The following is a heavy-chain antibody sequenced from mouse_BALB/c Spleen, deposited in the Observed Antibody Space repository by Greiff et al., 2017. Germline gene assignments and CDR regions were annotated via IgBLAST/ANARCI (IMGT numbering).Heavy chain of an antibody. J-gene: IGHJ2*01. CDR3: ARDGTTAAFDY. CDR1: GYSITSGYS. CDR2: ISYDGSN. D-gene: IGHD1-2*01. Sequence: EVQLQQSGPGLVKPSQSLSLTCSVTGYSITSGYSWNWIRQFPGNKLAWMGYISYDGSNNYNPSLKNRISITRYTSKNQFFLKLNSVTTEDTATYYCARDGTTAAFDYWGEGTTLTVSS. V-gene: IGHV3-6*02.